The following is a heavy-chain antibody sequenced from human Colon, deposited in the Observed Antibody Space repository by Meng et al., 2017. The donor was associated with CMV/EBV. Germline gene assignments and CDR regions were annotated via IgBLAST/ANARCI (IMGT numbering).Heavy chain of an antibody. J-gene: IGHJ3*02. D-gene: IGHD1-26*01. CDR1: GFTFEDYY. Sequence: GESLKISCAASGFTFEDYYMGWIRQTPGKGLEWISFISNYGGDIKYADSVTGRFTISRDNAKNSLYLQMNSLRAEDTAVYYCAREAVGATMREAFDIWGQGTMVTVSS. CDR3: AREAVGATMREAFDI. V-gene: IGHV3-11*04. CDR2: ISNYGGDI.